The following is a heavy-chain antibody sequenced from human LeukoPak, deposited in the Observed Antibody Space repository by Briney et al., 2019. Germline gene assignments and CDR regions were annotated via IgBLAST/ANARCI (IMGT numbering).Heavy chain of an antibody. CDR2: ISSSSSTT. Sequence: ETLSLTCAVSGGSISSSNWWSWVRQAPGKGLEWVSYISSSSSTTYYADSAKGRFTISRDNAKNSLYLQMNRLRAEDTAVYYCAVSFDFWGQGTLVTVSS. J-gene: IGHJ4*02. D-gene: IGHD5/OR15-5a*01. CDR1: GGSISSSN. CDR3: AVSFDF. V-gene: IGHV3-48*01.